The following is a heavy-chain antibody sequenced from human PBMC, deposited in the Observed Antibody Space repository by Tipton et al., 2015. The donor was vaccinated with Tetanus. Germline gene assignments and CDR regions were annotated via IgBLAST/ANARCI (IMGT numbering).Heavy chain of an antibody. Sequence: SLRLSCTASGFTFSSYWMSWVRQAPGRGLEWVSSISSTTSYIYYSDSVKGRFTISRDNAKNSLYLQMNSLTADDTAVYFCASGSSLDYWGQGTLVTVSS. J-gene: IGHJ4*02. CDR2: ISSTTSYI. D-gene: IGHD6-6*01. V-gene: IGHV3-21*01. CDR3: ASGSSLDY. CDR1: GFTFSSYW.